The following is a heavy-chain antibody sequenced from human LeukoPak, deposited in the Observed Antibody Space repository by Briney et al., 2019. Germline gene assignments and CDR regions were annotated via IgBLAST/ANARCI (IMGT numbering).Heavy chain of an antibody. CDR3: GRWGVEAGIDD. D-gene: IGHD6-13*01. CDR1: GFSVSAYW. J-gene: IGHJ4*02. Sequence: GGSLRLSCAPSGFSVSAYWMSLVRQAPGKGLERVANINEAGSEKPYVDSVKGRFTISRDKAKNSLYLEMNSLPAEDTAVYYCGRWGVEAGIDDWGQGTLVTVSS. V-gene: IGHV3-7*01. CDR2: INEAGSEK.